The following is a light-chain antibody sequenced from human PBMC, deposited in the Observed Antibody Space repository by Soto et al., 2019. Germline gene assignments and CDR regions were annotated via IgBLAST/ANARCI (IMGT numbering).Light chain of an antibody. CDR1: ENINTY. CDR2: DAS. CDR3: EQRSIWPLYT. Sequence: IVLTQSPATLSVSPGETATLSCRASENINTYLAWYQQKPGQAPKLLIYDASNRATGIPARFSASGSGTDFTLSISSLEPEDFAVYYCEQRSIWPLYTFGQGTKVDIK. J-gene: IGKJ2*01. V-gene: IGKV3-11*01.